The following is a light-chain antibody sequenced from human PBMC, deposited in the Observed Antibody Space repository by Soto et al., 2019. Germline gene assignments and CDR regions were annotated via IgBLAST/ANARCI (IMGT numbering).Light chain of an antibody. V-gene: IGKV3-15*01. CDR1: QSINAH. J-gene: IGKJ1*01. Sequence: EVVMTQSPATLSVSPGERVTLSCRASQSINAHLAWYQQKPGQAPRLLIHGASTRATGIPARFSGSGFGTDFIRTISSLQPEDFPVYYCQQYNTWLWTFGPGTKVEIQ. CDR2: GAS. CDR3: QQYNTWLWT.